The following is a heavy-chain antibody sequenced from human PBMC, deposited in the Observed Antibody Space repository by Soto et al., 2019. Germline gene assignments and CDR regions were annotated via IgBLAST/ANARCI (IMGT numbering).Heavy chain of an antibody. CDR2: ISGSGKDT. CDR3: ARVHLVRTSSYYCGMDV. J-gene: IGHJ6*02. V-gene: IGHV3-21*06. Sequence: DLVESGGGLVKPGGSLTLSCATSGFTFSNYRMNWVRLAPGKGLEWVASISGSGKDTFYRDSVKGRFTISRDNAESSLVLQMNSLTVDDTAVYHCARVHLVRTSSYYCGMDVWGPGTTVTVSS. CDR1: GFTFSNYR. D-gene: IGHD6-6*01.